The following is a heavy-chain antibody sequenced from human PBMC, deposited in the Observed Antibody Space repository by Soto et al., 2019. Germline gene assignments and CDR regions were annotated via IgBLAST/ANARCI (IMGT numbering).Heavy chain of an antibody. CDR3: ARAVTIFWRVAFDI. D-gene: IGHD3-9*01. Sequence: SETLSLTCAVSGYSISSGYYWGWIRQPPGKGLEWIGSIYHSGSTYYNPSLKSRVTISVDTSKNQFSLKLGSVTAADTAVYYCARAVTIFWRVAFDIWGQGTMVTVSS. CDR1: GYSISSGYY. J-gene: IGHJ3*02. CDR2: IYHSGST. V-gene: IGHV4-38-2*01.